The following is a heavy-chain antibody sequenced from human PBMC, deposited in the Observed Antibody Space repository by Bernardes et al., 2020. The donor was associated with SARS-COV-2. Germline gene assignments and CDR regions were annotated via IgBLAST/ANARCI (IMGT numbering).Heavy chain of an antibody. CDR3: ARDPSGYSYGYGRYHYYYMDV. D-gene: IGHD5-18*01. V-gene: IGHV4-4*07. CDR1: GGSISSYY. CDR2: IYTSGST. Sequence: SETLSLTCTVSGGSISSYYWSWIRQPAGKGLEWIGRIYTSGSTNYNPSLKSRVTMSVDTSKNQFSLKLSSVTAADTAVYYCARDPSGYSYGYGRYHYYYMDVWGKGTTVTVSS. J-gene: IGHJ6*03.